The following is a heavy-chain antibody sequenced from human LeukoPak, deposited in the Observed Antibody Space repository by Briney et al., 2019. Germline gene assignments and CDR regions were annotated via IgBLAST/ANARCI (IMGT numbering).Heavy chain of an antibody. D-gene: IGHD6-13*01. J-gene: IGHJ5*02. Sequence: GASVKVSCKASGYTFTSYAMNWVRQAPGQGLEWMGWINTNTGNPTYAQGFTGRFVFSLDTSVSTAYLQISSLKAEDTAVYYCARGYSSSWYSGWFDPWGQGTLVTVSS. CDR3: ARGYSSSWYSGWFDP. CDR1: GYTFTSYA. V-gene: IGHV7-4-1*02. CDR2: INTNTGNP.